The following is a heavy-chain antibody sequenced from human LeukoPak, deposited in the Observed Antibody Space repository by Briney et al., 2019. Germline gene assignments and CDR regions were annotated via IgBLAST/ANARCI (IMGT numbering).Heavy chain of an antibody. J-gene: IGHJ3*02. Sequence: GSLRLSCAASGLTVSSNYMTWVRQAPGKGLEWVSNIYAGGDTHYADSVRGRFTISRDNSNNTLYLQMNSLRAEDTAVYYCARYTFRAVDIWGQGTMVTVSS. CDR2: IYAGGDT. CDR3: ARYTFRAVDI. V-gene: IGHV3-53*01. D-gene: IGHD3-16*01. CDR1: GLTVSSNY.